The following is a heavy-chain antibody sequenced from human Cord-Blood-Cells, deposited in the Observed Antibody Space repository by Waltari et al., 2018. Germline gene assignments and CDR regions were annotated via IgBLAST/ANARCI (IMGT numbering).Heavy chain of an antibody. V-gene: IGHV4-34*01. CDR3: AREQDIVVVPAANWFDP. Sequence: QVQLQQWGAGLLKPSETLSLNCAGYGGSLSGYSWSWIRQPPGKGLEWIGETNHSGSTNYNPTLKSLFTISVDTSKNQFSLKLSSVTAADTAVYYCAREQDIVVVPAANWFDPWGQGTLVTVSS. D-gene: IGHD2-2*01. J-gene: IGHJ5*02. CDR2: TNHSGST. CDR1: GGSLSGYS.